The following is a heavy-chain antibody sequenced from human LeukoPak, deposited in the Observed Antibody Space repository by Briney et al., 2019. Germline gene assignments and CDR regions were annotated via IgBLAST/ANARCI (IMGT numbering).Heavy chain of an antibody. Sequence: GGSLRLSCAASGFTFSSYSMNWVRQAPGKGLEWVSSISSSSSSIYYADSVKGRFTISRDNANNSLYLQMNSLRAEDTAVYYCARGPLEYSSSPNLDYWGQGTLVTASS. CDR3: ARGPLEYSSSPNLDY. J-gene: IGHJ4*02. D-gene: IGHD6-6*01. V-gene: IGHV3-21*01. CDR1: GFTFSSYS. CDR2: ISSSSSSI.